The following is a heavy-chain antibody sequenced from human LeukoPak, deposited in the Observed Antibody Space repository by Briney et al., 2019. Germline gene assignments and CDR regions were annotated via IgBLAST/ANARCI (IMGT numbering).Heavy chain of an antibody. D-gene: IGHD3/OR15-3a*01. CDR1: GFTFDNYW. J-gene: IGHJ4*02. CDR3: VRDGRPLDY. Sequence: GGSLRLSCTASGFTFDNYWMTWVRQPPGKGLEWVANIKQDGGGRYYVDSVRGRFTISRGNSKNSLYLQMNSLRAEDTAVYYCVRDGRPLDYWGQGTLVIVS. V-gene: IGHV3-7*01. CDR2: IKQDGGGR.